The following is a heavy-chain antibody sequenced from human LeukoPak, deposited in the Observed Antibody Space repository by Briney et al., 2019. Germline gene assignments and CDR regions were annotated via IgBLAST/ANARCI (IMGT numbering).Heavy chain of an antibody. J-gene: IGHJ5*02. Sequence: SVKVSCKASGFTFTSSAMQWVRQARGQRLEWIGWIVVGSGNTNYAQKFQERVTITRDMSTSTAYMELSSLRSEDTAVYYCATSERITMVRPLPFDPWGQGTLVTVSS. D-gene: IGHD3-10*01. V-gene: IGHV1-58*02. CDR1: GFTFTSSA. CDR2: IVVGSGNT. CDR3: ATSERITMVRPLPFDP.